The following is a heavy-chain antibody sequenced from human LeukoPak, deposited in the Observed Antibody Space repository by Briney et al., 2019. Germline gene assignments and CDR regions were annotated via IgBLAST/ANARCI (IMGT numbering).Heavy chain of an antibody. D-gene: IGHD4-17*01. CDR1: GFTFSSYS. V-gene: IGHV3-21*01. CDR3: AKIPYGDYVLDYYYYMDV. J-gene: IGHJ6*03. Sequence: GGSLRLSCAASGFTFSSYSMNWVRQAPGKGLEWVSSISSSSSYIYYADSVMGRFTISRDNSKNTLYLQMNSLRAEDTAVYYCAKIPYGDYVLDYYYYMDVWGKGTTVTISS. CDR2: ISSSSSYI.